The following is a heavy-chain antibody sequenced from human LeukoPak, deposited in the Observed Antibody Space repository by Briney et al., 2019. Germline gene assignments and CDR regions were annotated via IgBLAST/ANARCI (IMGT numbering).Heavy chain of an antibody. CDR2: INPDSGGT. Sequence: ASVKVSCKASGYTFSDYYMHWVRQAPGQGLEWMGWINPDSGGTKYAQKFQDRVTMTSDTSISTAYMELSRLRSDDTAVYYCARAIYDILTGYYVHWGQGTLVTVSS. CDR1: GYTFSDYY. J-gene: IGHJ4*02. CDR3: ARAIYDILTGYYVH. D-gene: IGHD3-9*01. V-gene: IGHV1-2*02.